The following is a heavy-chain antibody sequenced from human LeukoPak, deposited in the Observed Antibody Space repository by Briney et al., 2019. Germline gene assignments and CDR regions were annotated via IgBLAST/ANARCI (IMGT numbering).Heavy chain of an antibody. CDR1: GYTFTSYG. CDR3: ARSPDILTGEKFDY. Sequence: ASVKVSCKASGYTFTSYGISWVRQAPGQGLEWMGWISAYNGNTNYAQKLQGRVTMTIDTSTSTAYMELRSLRSDDTAVYYCARSPDILTGEKFDYWGQGTLVTVSS. V-gene: IGHV1-18*01. D-gene: IGHD3-9*01. J-gene: IGHJ4*02. CDR2: ISAYNGNT.